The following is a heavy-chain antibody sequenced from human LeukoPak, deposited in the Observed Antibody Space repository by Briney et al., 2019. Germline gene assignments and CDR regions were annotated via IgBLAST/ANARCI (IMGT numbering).Heavy chain of an antibody. Sequence: GASVKVSCKASGYTFTDYPMNWVRQAPGQGLEWMGWINTDTGNPTYAQGFTGHYVFSLDTSVSTAYLQIISLKAEDTAVYYCARAGLTGSKVAFDVWGXGXXXTVSS. CDR1: GYTFTDYP. CDR3: ARAGLTGSKVAFDV. D-gene: IGHD1-20*01. CDR2: INTDTGNP. J-gene: IGHJ3*01. V-gene: IGHV7-4-1*02.